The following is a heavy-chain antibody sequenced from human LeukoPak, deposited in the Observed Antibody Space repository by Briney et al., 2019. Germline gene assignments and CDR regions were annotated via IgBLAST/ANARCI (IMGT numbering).Heavy chain of an antibody. V-gene: IGHV3-48*02. D-gene: IGHD2-21*02. CDR3: ARVRGTALVNMYFDY. CDR1: GFTFSSHG. CDR2: ITSSSTTI. Sequence: GRSLRLSCAASGFTFSSHGMHWVRQAPGKGLEWVSFITSSSTTIYYADSVKGRFTISRDNAKNSLYLQMNSLRDEDTAVYYCARVRGTALVNMYFDYWSQGTLVTVSS. J-gene: IGHJ4*02.